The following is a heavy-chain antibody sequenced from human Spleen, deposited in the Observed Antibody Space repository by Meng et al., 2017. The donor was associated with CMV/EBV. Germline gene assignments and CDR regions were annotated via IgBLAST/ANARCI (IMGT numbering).Heavy chain of an antibody. J-gene: IGHJ4*02. Sequence: ASVKVSCKASGYTFTAHYFHWVRQAPGQGLEWMGWIHPHRGDTNYAQQFQGRVTLTRDTSINTGYMELTRLTSDDTAVYYCARDLPYCSSTSCLPTYSSSWTGAYWGQGTLVTVSS. V-gene: IGHV1-2*02. CDR1: GYTFTAHY. D-gene: IGHD2-2*01. CDR2: IHPHRGDT. CDR3: ARDLPYCSSTSCLPTYSSSWTGAY.